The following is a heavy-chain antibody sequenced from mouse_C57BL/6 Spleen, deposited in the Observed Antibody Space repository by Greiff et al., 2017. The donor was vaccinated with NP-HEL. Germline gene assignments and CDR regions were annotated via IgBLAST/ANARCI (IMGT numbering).Heavy chain of an antibody. V-gene: IGHV6-3*01. Sequence: EVMLVESGGGLVQPGGSMKLSCVASGFTFSNYWMNWVRQSPEKGLEWVAQIRLKSDNYATHYAESVNGRFTFPRDDSKSSDYLQMNNLRTEDTGIYYCTNKNPYYNGSSYGFAYWGQGTLVTVSA. CDR2: IRLKSDNYAT. CDR3: TNKNPYYNGSSYGFAY. J-gene: IGHJ3*01. CDR1: GFTFSNYW. D-gene: IGHD1-1*01.